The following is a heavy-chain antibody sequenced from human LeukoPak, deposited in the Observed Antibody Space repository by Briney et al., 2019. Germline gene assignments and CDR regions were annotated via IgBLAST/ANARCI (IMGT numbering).Heavy chain of an antibody. J-gene: IGHJ4*02. CDR2: ISYDGSNK. CDR1: GFTFSSYG. V-gene: IGHV3-30*18. CDR3: AKEEGTPSLDY. D-gene: IGHD3-10*01. Sequence: PGGSLRLSCAASGFTFSSYGMHWVRQAPGKGLEWVAVISYDGSNKYYADSVKSRFTISRDNSKNTLYLQMNSLRAEDTAVYYCAKEEGTPSLDYWGQGTLVTVSS.